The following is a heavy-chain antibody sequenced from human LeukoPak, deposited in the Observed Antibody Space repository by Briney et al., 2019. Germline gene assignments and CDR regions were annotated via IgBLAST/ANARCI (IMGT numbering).Heavy chain of an antibody. Sequence: PLASVKVSCKASGYTFTGYYMHWVRQAPGQGLEWMGWINPDSGGTNYAQKFQGWVTMTRDTSISTAYMELSRLRSDDTAVYYCARLYGCSSTSCSTDDAFDIWGQGTMVTVSS. V-gene: IGHV1-2*04. J-gene: IGHJ3*02. CDR1: GYTFTGYY. D-gene: IGHD2-2*01. CDR3: ARLYGCSSTSCSTDDAFDI. CDR2: INPDSGGT.